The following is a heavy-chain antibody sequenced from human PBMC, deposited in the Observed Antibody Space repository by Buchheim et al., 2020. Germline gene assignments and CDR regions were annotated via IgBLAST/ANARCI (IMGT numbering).Heavy chain of an antibody. Sequence: QVQLVESGGGVVQPGRSLRLSCAASGFTFSSYAMHWVRQAPGKGLEWVAIISYDGTNEYYADSVKGRFTISRDNSRNTLYLQMNSLRVEDTAVYYCARASKHSYGYEHYYGMDVWGQGTT. CDR3: ARASKHSYGYEHYYGMDV. J-gene: IGHJ6*02. CDR2: ISYDGTNE. CDR1: GFTFSSYA. V-gene: IGHV3-30-3*01. D-gene: IGHD5-18*01.